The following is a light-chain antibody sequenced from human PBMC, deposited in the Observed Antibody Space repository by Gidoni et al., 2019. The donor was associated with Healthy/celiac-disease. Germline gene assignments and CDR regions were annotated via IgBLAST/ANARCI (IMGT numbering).Light chain of an antibody. Sequence: SSELTQDPALSVALGQTVRITCQRDSLRSYYASWYQQKPGQAPVLVLYGKNNRPSGIPDRFSGSSSGNTASLTITGAQAEDEADYYCNSRDSSGNHWVFGGGTKLTVL. V-gene: IGLV3-19*01. CDR1: SLRSYY. CDR2: GKN. J-gene: IGLJ3*02. CDR3: NSRDSSGNHWV.